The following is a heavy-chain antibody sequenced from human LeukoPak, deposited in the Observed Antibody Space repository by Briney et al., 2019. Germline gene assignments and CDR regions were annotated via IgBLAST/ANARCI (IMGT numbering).Heavy chain of an antibody. CDR1: GGSISSGGYY. CDR3: AKDLGVAESGFDH. V-gene: IGHV3-23*01. Sequence: ETLSLTCTVSGGSISSGGYYWSWIRQHPGKGLEWVSAISGSGGSTYYADSVKGRFTISRDNSKNTLYLQMNSLRAEDTAVYYCAKDLGVAESGFDHWGQGTLVTVSS. D-gene: IGHD6-19*01. J-gene: IGHJ4*02. CDR2: ISGSGGST.